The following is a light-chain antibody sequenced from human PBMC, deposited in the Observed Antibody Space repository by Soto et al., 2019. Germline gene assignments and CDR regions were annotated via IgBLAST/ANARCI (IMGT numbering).Light chain of an antibody. Sequence: DIQMTQSPSSLSVSVGDRVTITCRASQDISNYLNWYQQKPGKAPKLLIYDASNLETGVPSRFSGSGSGTDFTFTISSLQPEDIATYYCQQYDNLPLTFGGGTKVEIK. CDR2: DAS. V-gene: IGKV1-33*01. CDR3: QQYDNLPLT. J-gene: IGKJ4*01. CDR1: QDISNY.